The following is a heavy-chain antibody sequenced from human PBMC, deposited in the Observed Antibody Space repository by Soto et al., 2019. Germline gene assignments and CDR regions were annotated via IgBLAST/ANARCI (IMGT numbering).Heavy chain of an antibody. D-gene: IGHD5-12*01. J-gene: IGHJ4*02. V-gene: IGHV3-33*01. CDR3: PTAGIAGYNFSLFY. CDR2: IWFDEDNK. Sequence: PGGSLRLSCAASRFTFSSYGMHWVRQAPGKGLEWVALIWFDEDNKYYADSVKGRFTISRDNSKNTLYLQMNSLRADDTAVYYCPTAGIAGYNFSLFYWGQGALVTVSS. CDR1: RFTFSSYG.